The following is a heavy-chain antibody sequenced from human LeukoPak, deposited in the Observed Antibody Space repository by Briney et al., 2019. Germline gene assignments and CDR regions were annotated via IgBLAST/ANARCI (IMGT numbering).Heavy chain of an antibody. J-gene: IGHJ4*02. V-gene: IGHV5-51*01. D-gene: IGHD3-16*01. CDR3: ARGLGPTARFDY. Sequence: GESPKISCKGSGYIFSIYWIAWVRQMPGKGLEWMGIIYPGDSDTRYSPSFQGQVTISADKSINTAYLQWSSLKASDTAIYYCARGLGPTARFDYWGQGTLVTVSS. CDR2: IYPGDSDT. CDR1: GYIFSIYW.